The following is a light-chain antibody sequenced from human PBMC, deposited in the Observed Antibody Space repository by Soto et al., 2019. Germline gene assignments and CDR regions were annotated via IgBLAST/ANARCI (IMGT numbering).Light chain of an antibody. J-gene: IGKJ2*01. CDR3: QQYNNWPPLYT. V-gene: IGKV3-15*01. Sequence: EIVMTQSPATLSVSPGERATLSCRASQSVGSHLAWYQQRPGQAPRLLIYGASYRATGISARFSGSGSGTDFTLTISSLQSEDFAVYYCQQYNNWPPLYTFGQGTKLEIK. CDR2: GAS. CDR1: QSVGSH.